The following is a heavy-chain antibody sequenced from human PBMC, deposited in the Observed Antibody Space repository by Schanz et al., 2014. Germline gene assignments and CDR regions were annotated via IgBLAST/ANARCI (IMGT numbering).Heavy chain of an antibody. CDR2: ISGSGAAT. J-gene: IGHJ3*02. Sequence: EVQLLESGGGLVQPGGSLRLSCAASGFTFSSYAMSWVRQASGKGLEWVSVISGSGAATNYADFVKGRFTISRDNAKNTVYLQMNSLRDDDTAVYYCAKVGPYSGSLGAFDIWGQGTMVTVSS. CDR3: AKVGPYSGSLGAFDI. V-gene: IGHV3-23*01. D-gene: IGHD1-26*01. CDR1: GFTFSSYA.